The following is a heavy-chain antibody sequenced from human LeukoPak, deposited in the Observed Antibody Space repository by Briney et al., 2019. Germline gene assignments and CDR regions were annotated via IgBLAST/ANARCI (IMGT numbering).Heavy chain of an antibody. Sequence: PGRSLRLSWAASVCTFSSYRMHWVRKAPCKGLEWVEVIWYDGSNKYCADSVKGRFTISRDNSKNTLYLQMNSLRAEDTAVYYCARELISTTWRGNRTYFDLWGRGTLVTVSS. V-gene: IGHV3-33*01. CDR3: ARELISTTWRGNRTYFDL. CDR2: IWYDGSNK. J-gene: IGHJ2*01. CDR1: VCTFSSYR. D-gene: IGHD1-1*01.